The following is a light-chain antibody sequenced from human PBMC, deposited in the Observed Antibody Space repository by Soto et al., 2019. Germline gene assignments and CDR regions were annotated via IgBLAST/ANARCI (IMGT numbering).Light chain of an antibody. Sequence: DIPMTQSPSTLSASVGDRVTITWRASQSISSWLAWYQQKPGKAPKALIYKASILESGVTSRFSGSGSGTEFTLTINNLQPDDFATYYCQQYHRYPDTFGGGTKVEIK. V-gene: IGKV1-5*03. CDR1: QSISSW. CDR2: KAS. J-gene: IGKJ4*01. CDR3: QQYHRYPDT.